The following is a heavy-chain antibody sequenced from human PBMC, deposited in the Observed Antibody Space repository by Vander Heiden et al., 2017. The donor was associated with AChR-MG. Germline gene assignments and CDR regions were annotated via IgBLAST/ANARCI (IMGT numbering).Heavy chain of an antibody. J-gene: IGHJ4*02. CDR3: AKGSGYYYDSSGYPFDY. Sequence: EVQLVESGGVVVQPGGSLRLSCAASGFTFDDYTMHWVRQAPGKGLEWVSLISWDGGSTYYADSVKGRFTISRDNSKNSLYLQMNSLRTEDTALYYCAKGSGYYYDSSGYPFDYWGQGTLVTVSS. V-gene: IGHV3-43*01. D-gene: IGHD3-22*01. CDR1: GFTFDDYT. CDR2: ISWDGGST.